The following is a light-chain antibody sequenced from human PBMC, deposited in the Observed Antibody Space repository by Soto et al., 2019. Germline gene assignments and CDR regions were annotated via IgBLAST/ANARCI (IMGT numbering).Light chain of an antibody. CDR2: GAS. Sequence: EIVLTQSPGTLSLSPGERATLSCRASQSVSSSYLAWYQQKPGQAPRLLIYGASSRATGIPDRFSGSGSGTDFTLTISTLEPEDFAVYYCQQYGISPWTFGQGTKVEIQ. J-gene: IGKJ1*01. V-gene: IGKV3-20*01. CDR1: QSVSSSY. CDR3: QQYGISPWT.